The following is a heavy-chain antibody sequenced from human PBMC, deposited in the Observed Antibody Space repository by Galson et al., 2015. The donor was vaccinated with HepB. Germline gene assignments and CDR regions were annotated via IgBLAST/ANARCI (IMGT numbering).Heavy chain of an antibody. CDR1: DYTFTTYG. Sequence: SVKVSCKAFDYTFTTYGISWVRQAPGQGLEWMGWISAYNGDTNFAQKFQGRVIMTRGTSTTTAYMGLRYLRSDDPAVYFCARHDPLPYSSRQPTHSWFDPWGQGTLVTVSS. D-gene: IGHD6-13*01. CDR2: ISAYNGDT. CDR3: ARHDPLPYSSRQPTHSWFDP. V-gene: IGHV1-18*01. J-gene: IGHJ5*02.